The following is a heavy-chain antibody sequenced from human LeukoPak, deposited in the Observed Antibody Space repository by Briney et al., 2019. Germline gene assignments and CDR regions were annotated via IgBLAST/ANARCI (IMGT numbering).Heavy chain of an antibody. J-gene: IGHJ3*02. CDR2: IIPIFGTA. V-gene: IGHV1-69*06. Sequence: ASVKVSCKASGGTFRSYAISWVRKDPGKGLEWMGGIIPIFGTANYAQKFQGRVTITADKSTSTAYMELSSLRSEDTAVYYFIVVPAAGITMVRGVTDDAFDIWGQGTMVTVSS. CDR3: IVVPAAGITMVRGVTDDAFDI. CDR1: GGTFRSYA. D-gene: IGHD3-10*01.